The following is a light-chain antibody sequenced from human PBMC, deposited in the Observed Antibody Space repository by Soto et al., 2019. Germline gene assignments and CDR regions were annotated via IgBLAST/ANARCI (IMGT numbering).Light chain of an antibody. Sequence: DIQMTQSPSSLSASVGNRVTITCRANQSISAYLNWFHQKPGKAPKLLIYGASGLQSGVPSRFSGSGSGTDFTLTISSLRPADFAIYYCQQTYSIPHTFGQGTKLEVK. CDR3: QQTYSIPHT. CDR2: GAS. V-gene: IGKV1-39*01. CDR1: QSISAY. J-gene: IGKJ2*01.